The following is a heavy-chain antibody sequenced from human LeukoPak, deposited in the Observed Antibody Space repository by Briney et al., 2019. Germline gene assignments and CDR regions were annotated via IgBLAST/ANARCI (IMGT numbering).Heavy chain of an antibody. J-gene: IGHJ4*02. CDR2: INQDGSEV. CDR1: GFTFSRFR. D-gene: IGHD7-27*01. Sequence: PGGSLRLSCAASGFTFSRFRMSWVRQPPGKGLEWVANINQDGSEVYYVDSVKGRFTVSTDNAKNSLYLQMTSLRAEDTAVYYCAKGTGDMGYYFDYWGQGTLVTVSS. V-gene: IGHV3-7*03. CDR3: AKGTGDMGYYFDY.